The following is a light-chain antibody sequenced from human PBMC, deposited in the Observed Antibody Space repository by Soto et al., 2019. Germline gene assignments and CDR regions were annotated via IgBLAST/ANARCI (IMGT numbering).Light chain of an antibody. V-gene: IGKV3-11*01. J-gene: IGKJ4*01. CDR2: DAT. CDR3: QQRDIWPPLT. CDR1: QSVGIY. Sequence: VLTQSPVTLSLSPGETATLFCKASQSVGIYLGWFQQKPGQAPRVLIYDATNRAGGVPDRFSGSGSGTDFTLPISSLETEDSAVYYCQQRDIWPPLTFGGGTKLESK.